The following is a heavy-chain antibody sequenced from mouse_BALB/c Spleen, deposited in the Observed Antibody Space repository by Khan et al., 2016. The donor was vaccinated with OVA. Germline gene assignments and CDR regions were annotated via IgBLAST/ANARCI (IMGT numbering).Heavy chain of an antibody. CDR3: VRHGGFDPYYAMDN. V-gene: IGHV5-9*02. Sequence: EVELVESGGGLVKPGGSLKLSCAASGSAFSSYDMSWVRQTPEKRLEWVATISSGGSYTKYSDSVKGRFIISRDKARNTLYLQMSSLRSEDTALYYCVRHGGFDPYYAMDNWGQGTSVTVSS. J-gene: IGHJ4*01. CDR2: ISSGGSYT. CDR1: GSAFSSYD.